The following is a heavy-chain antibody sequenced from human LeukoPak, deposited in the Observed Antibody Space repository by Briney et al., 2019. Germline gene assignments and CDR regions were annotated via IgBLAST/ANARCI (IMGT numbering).Heavy chain of an antibody. CDR2: IYYSGST. CDR1: GGSISSYY. J-gene: IGHJ5*02. CDR3: ARGYYDILTGYYAGRWFDP. Sequence: PSETLSLTCTVSGGSISSYYWSWIRQPPGKGLEWIGYIYYSGSTNYNPSLKSRVTISVDTSKNQFSLKLSSVTAADTAVYYCARGYYDILTGYYAGRWFDPWGQGTLVTVSS. V-gene: IGHV4-59*01. D-gene: IGHD3-9*01.